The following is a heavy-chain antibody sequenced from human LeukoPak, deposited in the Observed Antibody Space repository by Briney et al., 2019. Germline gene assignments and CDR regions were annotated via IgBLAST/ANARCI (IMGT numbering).Heavy chain of an antibody. J-gene: IGHJ4*02. Sequence: GGSLRLSCAAPGFTFNNYSIHWVRQAPGKGLEWVAVISYDGGNKYYADSVKGRFTISRDNSKNTLYLQMSSLRAGDTAVYYCAKDSCGGSCYPDYWGQGTLVTVSS. D-gene: IGHD2-15*01. CDR2: ISYDGGNK. CDR3: AKDSCGGSCYPDY. V-gene: IGHV3-30*18. CDR1: GFTFNNYS.